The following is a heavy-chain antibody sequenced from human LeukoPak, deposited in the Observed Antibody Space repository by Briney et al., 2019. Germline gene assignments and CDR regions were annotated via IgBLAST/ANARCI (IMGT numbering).Heavy chain of an antibody. J-gene: IGHJ5*02. V-gene: IGHV1-18*01. CDR2: VSTSNPHT. CDR1: GYTFTNYG. CDR3: ARDRFSWGLGNWFDL. D-gene: IGHD3-3*01. Sequence: ASVKVSCKXSGYTFTNYGISWVRQAPGQGLEWMGWVSTSNPHTNYAPKFRGRVIMTIDTSTTTAYLEMRSLTSDDTAVYYCARDRFSWGLGNWFDLWGQGTLVTVTS.